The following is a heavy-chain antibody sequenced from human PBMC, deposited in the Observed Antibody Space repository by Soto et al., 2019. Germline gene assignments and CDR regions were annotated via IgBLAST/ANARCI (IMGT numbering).Heavy chain of an antibody. D-gene: IGHD3-9*01. CDR3: AREVPKGYFVDY. CDR1: GYTFTSYY. CDR2: INPSGGST. J-gene: IGHJ4*02. V-gene: IGHV1-46*01. Sequence: ASAKVSCKASGYTFTSYYMHWVRQAPGQGLEWMGIINPSGGSTSYAQKFQGRVTMTRDTSTSTVYMELSSLRSEDTAVYYCAREVPKGYFVDYWGQGTLVTVSS.